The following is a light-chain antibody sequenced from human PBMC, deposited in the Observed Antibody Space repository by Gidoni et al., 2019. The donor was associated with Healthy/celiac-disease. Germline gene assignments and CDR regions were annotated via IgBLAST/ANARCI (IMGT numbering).Light chain of an antibody. V-gene: IGKV3D-20*01. CDR1: QSVSSSY. Sequence: EIELTQSPATLSLSPGERATLSCGASQSVSSSYVAWYQQKPGLAPRLLIYDASSRATGIPDRFSGSGSGTDFTLTISRLEPEDFAVYYCQQYGSSPFTFGPGTKVEIK. CDR3: QQYGSSPFT. J-gene: IGKJ3*01. CDR2: DAS.